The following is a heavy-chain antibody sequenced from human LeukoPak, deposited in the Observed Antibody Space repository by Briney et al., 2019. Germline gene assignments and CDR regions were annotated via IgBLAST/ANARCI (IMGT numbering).Heavy chain of an antibody. CDR3: ARFTPQGYGWGGYNRFDP. Sequence: SETLSLTCTVSGGSLSSSSYYWGWIRQPPGKGLEWIGSIYYSRSTNYNPSLKSRVTISLDTSKNQFSLNLTSVTAADTAVYYCARFTPQGYGWGGYNRFDPWGQGTLVTVSS. CDR1: GGSLSSSSYY. V-gene: IGHV4-39*07. J-gene: IGHJ5*02. D-gene: IGHD3-16*01. CDR2: IYYSRST.